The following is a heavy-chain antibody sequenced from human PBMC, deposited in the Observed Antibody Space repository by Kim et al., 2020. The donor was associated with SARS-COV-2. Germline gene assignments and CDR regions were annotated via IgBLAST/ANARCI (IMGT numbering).Heavy chain of an antibody. CDR3: ARDRASESFTFDY. Sequence: GGSLRLSCAASGFTFSDYWMHWVRQAPGKGLVWVSRLGRDGSTTSYAGSVEGRFTISRDNAKNMVYLQMNSVGAEDTAVYYCARDRASESFTFDYWGQGTLVPVSS. D-gene: IGHD1-26*01. J-gene: IGHJ4*02. CDR1: GFTFSDYW. CDR2: LGRDGSTT. V-gene: IGHV3-74*01.